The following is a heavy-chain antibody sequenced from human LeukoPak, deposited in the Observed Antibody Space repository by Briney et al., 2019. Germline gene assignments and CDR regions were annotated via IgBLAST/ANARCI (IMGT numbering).Heavy chain of an antibody. V-gene: IGHV3-30*02. D-gene: IGHD3-3*01. CDR2: MRHDEINS. J-gene: IGHJ4*02. Sequence: GGSLRLSCAPSGFTFSSYNMHWVRQAPGKGLEWVAFMRHDEINSAYADSVKGRFTISRDNSKNTLYLQMNSLRAEDTAVYYCAREDRPYYDFWSGYYNLDYWGQGTLVTVSS. CDR3: AREDRPYYDFWSGYYNLDY. CDR1: GFTFSSYN.